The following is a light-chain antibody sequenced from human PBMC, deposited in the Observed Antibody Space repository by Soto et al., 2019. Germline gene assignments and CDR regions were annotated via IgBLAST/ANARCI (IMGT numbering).Light chain of an antibody. V-gene: IGKV1-27*01. CDR3: QKYTSAPRK. CDR2: AAS. CDR1: QGISNF. J-gene: IGKJ1*01. Sequence: DIQMTQSPPSLSASVGDRVTITCRASQGISNFLAWYQQKPGKAPKLLISAASTLQSGVSSRFSGSGSGTDFTLTISSLQPEDVATYYCQKYTSAPRKFGQGTKVEIK.